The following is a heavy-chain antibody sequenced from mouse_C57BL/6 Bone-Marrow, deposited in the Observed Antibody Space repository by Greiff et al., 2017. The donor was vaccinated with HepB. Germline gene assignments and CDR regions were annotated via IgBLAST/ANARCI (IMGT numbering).Heavy chain of an antibody. V-gene: IGHV2-2*01. CDR3: ARRGFYYGSSYAMDY. Sequence: VQVVESGPGLVQPSQSLSITCTVSGFSLTSYGVHWVRQSPGKGLEWLGVIWSGGSTDYNAAFISRLSISKDNSKIQVFFKMNSLQADDTAIYYCARRGFYYGSSYAMDYWGQGTSVTVSS. J-gene: IGHJ4*01. D-gene: IGHD1-1*01. CDR1: GFSLTSYG. CDR2: IWSGGST.